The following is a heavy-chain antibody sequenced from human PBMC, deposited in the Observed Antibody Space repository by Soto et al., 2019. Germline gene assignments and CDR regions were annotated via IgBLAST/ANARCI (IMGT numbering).Heavy chain of an antibody. D-gene: IGHD6-13*01. V-gene: IGHV3-66*01. CDR2: IYSGGST. Sequence: EVQLVESGGGLVQPGGSLRLSCAASGFTVSSNYMSWVRQAPGKGLEWVSVIYSGGSTYYADSVKGRFTISRDNSKNTVYLQMNSLRAEDTAVYYCARDSGSSWYPPYRFDYWGQGTLVTVSS. J-gene: IGHJ4*02. CDR1: GFTVSSNY. CDR3: ARDSGSSWYPPYRFDY.